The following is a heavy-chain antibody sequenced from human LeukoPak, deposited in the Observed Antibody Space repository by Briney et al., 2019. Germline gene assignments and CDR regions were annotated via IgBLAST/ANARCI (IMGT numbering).Heavy chain of an antibody. CDR2: IYSNGNT. D-gene: IGHD4-17*01. CDR1: GGSISSSGHY. J-gene: IGHJ4*02. V-gene: IGHV4-39*07. Sequence: SETLSLTCSVSGGSISSSGHYWGWIRQSPEKGLDWIGSIYSNGNTYYNPSVKSRVTISVDTSKNQFSLKLTSVTAAETAVYYCAKSATVTTGYFDYWGQGALVTVSS. CDR3: AKSATVTTGYFDY.